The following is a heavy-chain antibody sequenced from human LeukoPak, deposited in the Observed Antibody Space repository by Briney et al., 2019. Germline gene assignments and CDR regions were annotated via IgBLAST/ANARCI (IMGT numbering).Heavy chain of an antibody. CDR2: ISYDGSNK. Sequence: GSLRLSCAASGFTFSRYGLHWVRQAPGKGLEWVAGISYDGSNKYYADSVKGRFTISRDNSKNTVYLQMNSLRAEDTAVYYCARDLATLGMDVWGKGTTVTVSS. D-gene: IGHD5-12*01. CDR1: GFTFSRYG. J-gene: IGHJ6*04. V-gene: IGHV3-30*01. CDR3: ARDLATLGMDV.